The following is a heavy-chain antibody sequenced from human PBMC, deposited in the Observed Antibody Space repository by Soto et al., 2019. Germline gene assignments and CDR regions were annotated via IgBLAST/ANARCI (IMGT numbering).Heavy chain of an antibody. Sequence: PSETLSLTCAVSGGSISSSNWWSWVRQPPGKGLEWIGEIYHSGSTNYNPSLKSRVTISVDKSKNQFSLKLSSVTAADTAVYYRARDPELELRRLVYYYGMDVWGQGTTVTVSS. CDR2: IYHSGST. D-gene: IGHD1-7*01. CDR3: ARDPELELRRLVYYYGMDV. V-gene: IGHV4-4*02. CDR1: GGSISSSNW. J-gene: IGHJ6*02.